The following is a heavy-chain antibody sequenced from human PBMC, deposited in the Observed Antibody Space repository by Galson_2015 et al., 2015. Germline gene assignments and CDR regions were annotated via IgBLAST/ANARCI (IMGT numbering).Heavy chain of an antibody. CDR2: IIPIFGTA. CDR3: ARGSGNYYGPATHDYYYYMDV. J-gene: IGHJ6*03. D-gene: IGHD3-10*01. Sequence: CKASGDTFSTYTISWVRQAPGQGLEWMGGIIPIFGTANYAQKFQGRVTITADESTSTAYMELSSLRSEDTAVFFCARGSGNYYGPATHDYYYYMDVWGKGTTVTVSS. CDR1: GDTFSTYT. V-gene: IGHV1-69*01.